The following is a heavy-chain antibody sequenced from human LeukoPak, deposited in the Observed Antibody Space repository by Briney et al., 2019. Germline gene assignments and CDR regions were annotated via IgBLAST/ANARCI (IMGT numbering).Heavy chain of an antibody. V-gene: IGHV1-18*04. CDR2: ISAYNGNT. D-gene: IGHD3-10*01. CDR1: GYTFTGYY. CDR3: ARDRRGWFGELLYVVGNYYYYMDV. J-gene: IGHJ6*03. Sequence: GASVKVSCKASGYTFTGYYMHWVRQAPGQGLEWMGWISAYNGNTNYAQKLQGRVTMTTDTSTSTAYMELRSLRSDDTAVYYCARDRRGWFGELLYVVGNYYYYMDVWGKGTTVTVSS.